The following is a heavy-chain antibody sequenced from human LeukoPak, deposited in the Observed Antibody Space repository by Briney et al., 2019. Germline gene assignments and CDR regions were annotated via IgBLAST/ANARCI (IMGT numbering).Heavy chain of an antibody. Sequence: GGSLRLSCVASGFTFSSYAMNWVRQAPGKGLEWVSAISGSGGSTYYADSVKGRFTISRDNSKNTLYLQMNSLRAEDTVVYYCAKDWYCSSTSCRAPFDYWGQGTLVTVSS. CDR2: ISGSGGST. D-gene: IGHD2-2*01. CDR3: AKDWYCSSTSCRAPFDY. CDR1: GFTFSSYA. V-gene: IGHV3-23*01. J-gene: IGHJ4*02.